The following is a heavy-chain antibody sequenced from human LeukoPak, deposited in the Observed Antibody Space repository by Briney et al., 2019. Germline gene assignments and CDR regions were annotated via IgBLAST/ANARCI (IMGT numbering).Heavy chain of an antibody. D-gene: IGHD2-2*01. Sequence: ASVKVSCKASGGTFSSYAISWVRQAPGQGLEWMGWISAYNGNTNYAQKLQGRVTMTTDTSTSTAYMELRSLRSDDTAVYYCAREGTYCSSTSCSSYYYYYGMDVWGQGTTVTVSS. V-gene: IGHV1-18*01. CDR3: AREGTYCSSTSCSSYYYYYGMDV. J-gene: IGHJ6*02. CDR2: ISAYNGNT. CDR1: GGTFSSYA.